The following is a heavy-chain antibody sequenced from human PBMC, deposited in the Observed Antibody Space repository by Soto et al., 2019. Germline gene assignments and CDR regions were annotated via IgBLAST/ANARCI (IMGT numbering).Heavy chain of an antibody. CDR1: GFTFSSYA. V-gene: IGHV3-23*01. J-gene: IGHJ6*02. Sequence: GGSLRLSCEASGFTFSSYATSWVRPAPGKGLEWVSAISGSGGSTYYADSAKGRFTISRDNSKHRLYLQMNTLRAEDTAVYYCAKSQRWERLEGTDYYYGMDVWGQGT. CDR2: ISGSGGST. D-gene: IGHD2-15*01. CDR3: AKSQRWERLEGTDYYYGMDV.